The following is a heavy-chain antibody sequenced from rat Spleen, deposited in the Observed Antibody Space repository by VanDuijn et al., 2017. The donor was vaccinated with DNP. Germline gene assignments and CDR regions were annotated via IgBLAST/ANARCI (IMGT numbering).Heavy chain of an antibody. CDR2: INKDSSTI. Sequence: EVKLVESGGGLVQPGRSLKLSCAPSGFNFNDYWMGWVRQAPGKGLEWIGEINKDSSTINYSPSLKDKFTISRDNAQNTLYLQMSKLGSEDAAIYYCARLGWHGWFAYWGQGTLVTVSS. CDR3: ARLGWHGWFAY. V-gene: IGHV4-2*01. CDR1: GFNFNDYW. J-gene: IGHJ3*01. D-gene: IGHD1-11*01.